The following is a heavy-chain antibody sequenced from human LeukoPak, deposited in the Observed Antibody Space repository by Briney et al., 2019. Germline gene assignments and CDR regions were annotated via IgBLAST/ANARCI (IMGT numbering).Heavy chain of an antibody. J-gene: IGHJ6*03. CDR2: ISGSGTTI. V-gene: IGHV3-48*03. Sequence: GGSLRLSCAASGVTFSTFEIHWVRQAPEKGLEWISYISGSGTTIYYADSVKGRFTVSRDNAKNSLYLQMNSLRAEDTAVYFCASAPDYYYMGVWGKGTTVTVSS. CDR3: ASAPDYYYMGV. CDR1: GVTFSTFE.